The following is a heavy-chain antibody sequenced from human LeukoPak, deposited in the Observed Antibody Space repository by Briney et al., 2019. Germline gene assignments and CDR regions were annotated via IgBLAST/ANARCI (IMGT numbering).Heavy chain of an antibody. CDR3: ARRYGSGTYNFDH. J-gene: IGHJ4*02. D-gene: IGHD3-10*01. CDR2: IYYSGST. CDR1: GGSISSYY. Sequence: SETLSLTCTVSGGSISSYYWSWIRQPPGKGLEWIGYIYYSGSTNSNPSLNSRVSMSIDTSKNQFSLRLSSVTAADTAVYYCARRYGSGTYNFDHWGQGTLVTVSS. V-gene: IGHV4-59*12.